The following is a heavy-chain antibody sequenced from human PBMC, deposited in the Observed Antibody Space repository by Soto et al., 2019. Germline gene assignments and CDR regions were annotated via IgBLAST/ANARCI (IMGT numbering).Heavy chain of an antibody. V-gene: IGHV4-31*03. J-gene: IGHJ6*03. Sequence: SETLSLTCTVSGGSISSSTYYWSWIRQHPGKGLEWIGYIYYSGSTYYNPSLKSRVTISVDTSKNQFSLKLSSVTAADTAVYYCARDSPDEYGYYMDVWGKGTTVTVSS. CDR2: IYYSGST. D-gene: IGHD6-6*01. CDR1: GGSISSSTYY. CDR3: ARDSPDEYGYYMDV.